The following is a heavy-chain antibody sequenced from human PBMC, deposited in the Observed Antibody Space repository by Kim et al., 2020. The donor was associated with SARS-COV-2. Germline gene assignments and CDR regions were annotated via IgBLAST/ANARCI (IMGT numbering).Heavy chain of an antibody. J-gene: IGHJ5*02. V-gene: IGHV3-9*01. CDR3: GGGYRVSRSLDH. CDR2: ISWNSGSI. Sequence: GGSLRLSCAASGFAFGDYGMHWVRQAPGKGLECVSTISWNSGSIGYADSVKGRFTISRDNAKNSLYLQMNSLRAEDTALYYCGGGYRVSRSLDHWGQGT. D-gene: IGHD3-16*02. CDR1: GFAFGDYG.